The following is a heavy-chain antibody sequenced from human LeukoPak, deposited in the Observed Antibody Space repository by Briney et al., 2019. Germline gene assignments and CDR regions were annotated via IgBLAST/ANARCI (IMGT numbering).Heavy chain of an antibody. CDR1: GFTFRSYS. CDR2: ISSSSSYI. V-gene: IGHV3-21*01. Sequence: GGSLRLSCAASGFTFRSYSMNWVRQAPGKGLEWVSSISSSSSYIYYADSVKGRFTISRDNAKNSLYLQMNSLRAEDTAVYYCARVRLRSGAFDIWGQGTMVTVSS. J-gene: IGHJ3*02. CDR3: ARVRLRSGAFDI. D-gene: IGHD4-17*01.